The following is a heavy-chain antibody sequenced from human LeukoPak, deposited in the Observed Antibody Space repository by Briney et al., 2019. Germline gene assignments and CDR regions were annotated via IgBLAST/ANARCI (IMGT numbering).Heavy chain of an antibody. J-gene: IGHJ4*02. D-gene: IGHD2-2*01. Sequence: PGGSLRLSCAASGFTFDDYAMHWVRQAPGKGLEWVSLISGDGGSTYYADSVKGRFTISRDNSKNTLYLQMNSLRPEDTAVYYCARDWGYCSGTSCHVFDYWGQGTLVTVSS. CDR3: ARDWGYCSGTSCHVFDY. CDR2: ISGDGGST. V-gene: IGHV3-43*02. CDR1: GFTFDDYA.